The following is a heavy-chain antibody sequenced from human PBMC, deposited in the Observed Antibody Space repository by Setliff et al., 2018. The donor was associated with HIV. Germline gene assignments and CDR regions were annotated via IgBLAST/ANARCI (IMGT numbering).Heavy chain of an antibody. CDR1: GGTFSDYS. V-gene: IGHV1-69*13. D-gene: IGHD1-7*01. CDR3: ATDLKGNYLNYFDP. CDR2: IIPFFGRE. J-gene: IGHJ4*02. Sequence: SVKVSCKASGGTFSDYSISWVRQAPGQGLEWMGGIIPFFGREKYGHKFQGRVGITAAESTNTAYMALNTRRSEDTAVYYCATDLKGNYLNYFDPWGQGTLVTVSS.